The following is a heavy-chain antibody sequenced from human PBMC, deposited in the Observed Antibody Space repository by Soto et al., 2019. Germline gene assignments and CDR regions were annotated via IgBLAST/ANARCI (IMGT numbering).Heavy chain of an antibody. CDR3: ARIRGDADYFDY. J-gene: IGHJ4*02. D-gene: IGHD3-10*01. CDR2: IYYNGGT. Sequence: SETLSLTCTVSGGSINNYYWSWIRQPPGKGLEWIGYIYYNGGTKYSPSLKSRVTISIDTSKNQFSLKLSSVTAADTAVYYCARIRGDADYFDYWRQGTLVTVSS. CDR1: GGSINNYY. V-gene: IGHV4-59*01.